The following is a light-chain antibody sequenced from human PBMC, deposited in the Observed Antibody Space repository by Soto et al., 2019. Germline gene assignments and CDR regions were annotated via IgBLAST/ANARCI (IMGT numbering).Light chain of an antibody. Sequence: HLTQSASFLSASVGHSVTIICRASQGISSYLAWYQQKPGKAPKLLIYAESTLQSGVPSRFSGSGSGTRGTLTISSLQPEDFATYYCQQVKSYPRTFGGGTKVDIK. CDR3: QQVKSYPRT. CDR1: QGISSY. V-gene: IGKV1-9*01. J-gene: IGKJ4*01. CDR2: AES.